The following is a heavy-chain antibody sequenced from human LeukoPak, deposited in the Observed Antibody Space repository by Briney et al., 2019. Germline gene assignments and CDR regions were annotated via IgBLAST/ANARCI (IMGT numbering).Heavy chain of an antibody. D-gene: IGHD2-15*01. CDR3: TRRYCSDGSCYSDY. CDR2: IRSRANSYAT. CDR1: GFTFSDSG. Sequence: GGSLRLSCAASGFTFSDSGMHWVRQASGKGLEWVGRIRSRANSYATAYAASVRGRFTISRDDSKNTAYLQMNSLRTEDTAVYYCTRRYCSDGSCYSDYWGQGTLVTVSS. J-gene: IGHJ4*02. V-gene: IGHV3-73*01.